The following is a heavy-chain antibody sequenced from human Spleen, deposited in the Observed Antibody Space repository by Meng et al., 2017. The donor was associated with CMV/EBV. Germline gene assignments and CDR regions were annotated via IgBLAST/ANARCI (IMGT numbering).Heavy chain of an antibody. Sequence: GESLKISCKGSGYSFTSYWIAWVRQMPGKGLEWMGIIYPGDSDTRYSPSFQGQVTISADKSISTAYLQWSSLKASDTAMYYCARSRLSYCGGDCYSGFDYWGQGTLVTVSS. CDR2: IYPGDSDT. J-gene: IGHJ4*02. CDR3: ARSRLSYCGGDCYSGFDY. V-gene: IGHV5-51*01. D-gene: IGHD2-21*01. CDR1: GYSFTSYW.